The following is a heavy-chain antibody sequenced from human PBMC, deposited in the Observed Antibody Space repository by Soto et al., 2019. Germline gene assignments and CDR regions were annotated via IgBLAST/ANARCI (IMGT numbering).Heavy chain of an antibody. D-gene: IGHD3-22*01. V-gene: IGHV3-23*01. CDR2: ISYGGGTT. J-gene: IGHJ4*02. CDR3: AKNPGYYYDSTGYHFDY. Sequence: EVQLLESGGGLVQPGGSLRLSCAASEFTFSNYAMSWVRQAPGKGLEWVSAISYGGGTTYYADSVKGRFTISRDNSKNTLDLQMNSLTADDTAVYYCAKNPGYYYDSTGYHFDYWGQGTLVTVSS. CDR1: EFTFSNYA.